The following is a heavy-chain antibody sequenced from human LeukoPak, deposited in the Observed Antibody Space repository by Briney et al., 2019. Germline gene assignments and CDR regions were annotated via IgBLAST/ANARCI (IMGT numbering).Heavy chain of an antibody. D-gene: IGHD6-19*01. CDR3: ARDGSSGWTLFDY. J-gene: IGHJ4*02. Sequence: GGSLRLSCAASGFTFSSYSMNWVRQAPGKGLEWVSSISSSSYIYYADSVKGRFTISRDNAKNSLYLQMNSLRADDTAVYHCARDGSSGWTLFDYWGQGTLVTVSS. V-gene: IGHV3-21*01. CDR2: ISSSSYI. CDR1: GFTFSSYS.